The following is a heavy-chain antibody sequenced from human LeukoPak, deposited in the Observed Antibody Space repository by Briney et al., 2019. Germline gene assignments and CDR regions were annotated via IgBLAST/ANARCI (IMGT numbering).Heavy chain of an antibody. CDR2: IKQDGSVT. V-gene: IGHV3-7*03. Sequence: GGSLRLSCAVSGFTFSSYWMSWVRQAPGKGLEWVANIKQDGSVTHYVDSVKGRFTISRDNAKNSLYLQLNSLRAEDTAFYYCVKDMSSGWSWPPSSPHPGFDYWGQGTLVTVSS. J-gene: IGHJ4*02. CDR1: GFTFSSYW. D-gene: IGHD6-13*01. CDR3: VKDMSSGWSWPPSSPHPGFDY.